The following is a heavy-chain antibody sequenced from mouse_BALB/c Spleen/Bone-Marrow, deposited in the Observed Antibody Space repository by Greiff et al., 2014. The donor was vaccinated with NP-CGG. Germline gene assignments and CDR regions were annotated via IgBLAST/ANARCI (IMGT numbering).Heavy chain of an antibody. D-gene: IGHD2-14*01. CDR2: ISDGGSYI. CDR1: GFTFSDFY. J-gene: IGHJ4*01. CDR3: TRDRGVQGYAMDY. Sequence: EVMLVESGGGLVKPGGSLKLSCAASGFTFSDFYVYWVRQTPEKRLEWVATISDGGSYIYYPDSVKGRFTISRDDAKNNLYLQMSSLKSEDTAMYYCTRDRGVQGYAMDYWGQGTSVTVSS. V-gene: IGHV5-4*02.